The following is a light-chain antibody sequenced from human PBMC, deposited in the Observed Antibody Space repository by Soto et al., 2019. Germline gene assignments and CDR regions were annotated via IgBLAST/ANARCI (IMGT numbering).Light chain of an antibody. V-gene: IGKV3-20*01. CDR3: QHYGSALFT. CDR2: GAS. CDR1: QSFSSSY. J-gene: IGKJ3*01. Sequence: EIVLTPSPGTLSLSPGERATLSCRASQSFSSSYLAWYQQKPGQAPRLLIYGASSRATGIPDRFSGSGSGTDFTLTISSLEPEDFAVYYCQHYGSALFTFGPGTKVDIK.